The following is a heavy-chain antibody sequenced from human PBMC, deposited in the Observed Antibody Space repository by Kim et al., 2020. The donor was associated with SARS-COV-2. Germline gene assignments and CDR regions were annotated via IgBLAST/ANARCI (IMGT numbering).Heavy chain of an antibody. CDR1: GFTFSDYY. V-gene: IGHV3-11*01. J-gene: IGHJ6*03. CDR2: ISSSGSTI. CDR3: ASLRGPRDSTQGPYYYYYMDV. Sequence: GGSLRLSCAASGFTFSDYYMSWIRQAPGKGLEWVSYISSSGSTIYYADSVKGRFTISRDNAKNSLYLQMNSLRAEDTAVYYCASLRGPRDSTQGPYYYYYMDVWGKGTTVTVSS. D-gene: IGHD6-13*01.